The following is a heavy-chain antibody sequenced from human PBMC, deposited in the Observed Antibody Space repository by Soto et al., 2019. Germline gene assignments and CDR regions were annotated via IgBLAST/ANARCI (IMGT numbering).Heavy chain of an antibody. Sequence: QVQLVQSGAEVKKPGSSVKVSCKASGGTFSSYTISWVRQAPGQGLEWMGRIIPILGIANYAQKFQGRVTITADKATSTAYMELSSLRSEDTAVYYCARSFKLDSRFDPWGQGTLVTVSS. V-gene: IGHV1-69*02. CDR2: IIPILGIA. CDR1: GGTFSSYT. J-gene: IGHJ5*02. D-gene: IGHD6-13*01. CDR3: ARSFKLDSRFDP.